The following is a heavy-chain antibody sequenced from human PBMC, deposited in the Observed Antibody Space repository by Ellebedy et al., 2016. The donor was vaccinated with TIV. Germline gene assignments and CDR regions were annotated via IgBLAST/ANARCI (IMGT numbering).Heavy chain of an antibody. V-gene: IGHV3-48*02. D-gene: IGHD1-26*01. J-gene: IGHJ4*02. CDR2: ISSSSSTI. Sequence: GESLKISCAASGFTFSHAWMSWVRQAPGKGLEWVSYISSSSSTIYYADSVKGRFTISRDNAKNSLYLQMNSMRDEDTAVYYCARAEAEVGATFFGYWGQGTLVTVSS. CDR1: GFTFSHAW. CDR3: ARAEAEVGATFFGY.